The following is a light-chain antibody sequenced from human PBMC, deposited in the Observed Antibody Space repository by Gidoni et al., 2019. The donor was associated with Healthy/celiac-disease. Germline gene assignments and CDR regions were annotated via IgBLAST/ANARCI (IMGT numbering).Light chain of an antibody. Sequence: DIQMTQSPSTLPASVGDRVTITCRASQSISSWLAWYQQKPGKAPKLLIYKASSLESGVPSRFSGSGSGTEFTLTISSLQPDDFATYYCQQYNSCPTFGQGTKVEIK. CDR1: QSISSW. J-gene: IGKJ1*01. CDR2: KAS. CDR3: QQYNSCPT. V-gene: IGKV1-5*03.